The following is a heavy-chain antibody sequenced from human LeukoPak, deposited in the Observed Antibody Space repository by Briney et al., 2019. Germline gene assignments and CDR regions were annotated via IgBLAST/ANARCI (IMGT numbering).Heavy chain of an antibody. D-gene: IGHD2-15*01. CDR3: AKAQGGL. CDR1: GFTFSIYT. V-gene: IGHV3-23*01. J-gene: IGHJ4*02. Sequence: GGSLRLSCVASGFTFSIYTMTWFRQAAGKGLEWVSSISGSGDTTYFADSVRGRFTLSRDNSRNTLFLQMDSLRVDDTAVYYCAKAQGGLWGQGHLVTVSS. CDR2: ISGSGDTT.